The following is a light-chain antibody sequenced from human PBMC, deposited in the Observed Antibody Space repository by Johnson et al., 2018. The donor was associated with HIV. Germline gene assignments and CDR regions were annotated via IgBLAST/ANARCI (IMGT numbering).Light chain of an antibody. CDR2: ENN. V-gene: IGLV1-51*02. Sequence: QSVLTQPPSVSAAPGQKVTISCSGSSSNIGNNYVSWYQQLPGTAPKLLIYENNKRPSGIPDRFSGSKSGTSATLAITGLQTGDEADYSCGTWDSSLRADVFGTGTKVTGL. CDR3: GTWDSSLRADV. CDR1: SSNIGNNY. J-gene: IGLJ1*01.